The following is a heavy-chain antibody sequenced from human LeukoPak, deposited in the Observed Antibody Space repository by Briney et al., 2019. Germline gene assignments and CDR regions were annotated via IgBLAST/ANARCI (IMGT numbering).Heavy chain of an antibody. CDR2: IFYSGST. CDR1: GGSISSSRYY. J-gene: IGHJ4*02. CDR3: ARFDSSGYYYFDY. D-gene: IGHD3-22*01. Sequence: PSETLSLTCTVSGGSISSSRYYWNWIRQHPGKGLEWIGFIFYSGSTYYNPSLKSRLTISVDTSKNQFSLKLSPVTAADTAVYYCARFDSSGYYYFDYWGQGTLVTVSS. V-gene: IGHV4-31*03.